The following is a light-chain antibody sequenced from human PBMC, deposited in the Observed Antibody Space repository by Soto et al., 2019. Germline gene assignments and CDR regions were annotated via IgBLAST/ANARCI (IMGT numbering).Light chain of an antibody. CDR2: DAS. V-gene: IGKV3-20*01. Sequence: EIVLTQSPGTLSLSPGERATLSCRASQSVNNAYLAWYQQKPGQAPRLLIYDASKRATGIPDRFSGSGSGTDFNLTISRLEPEDFAEYYCQQYGTSVLTFGGGNKVEIK. CDR3: QQYGTSVLT. J-gene: IGKJ4*01. CDR1: QSVNNAY.